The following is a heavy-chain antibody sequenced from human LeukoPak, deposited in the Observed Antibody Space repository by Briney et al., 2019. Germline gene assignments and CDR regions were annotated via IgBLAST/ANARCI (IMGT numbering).Heavy chain of an antibody. V-gene: IGHV3-74*01. D-gene: IGHD3-22*01. CDR2: TNTDVINT. CDR3: ARDLGQYYDTSDNWFDP. CDR1: GFTFSNYW. Sequence: GSLRLSCAASGFTFSNYWMHWVRQPPGKGLVWVARTNTDVINTSYADSVKGRFTISRDNAKNTLNLQMNSLRAENTAVYYCARDLGQYYDTSDNWFDPWGQGTLVTVSS. J-gene: IGHJ5*02.